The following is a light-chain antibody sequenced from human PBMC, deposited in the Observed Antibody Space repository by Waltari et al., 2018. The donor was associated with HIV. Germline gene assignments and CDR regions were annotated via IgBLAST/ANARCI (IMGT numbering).Light chain of an antibody. V-gene: IGLV2-14*01. J-gene: IGLJ3*02. CDR3: SSYAGRITWM. Sequence: QSALTQPASVSGSPGKSITISCIGSSSDIGAYNFVSWYQQRPGKAPKLMIYEVSDRPSGSSNRFSGSKSGITASLTISGLQAEDEADYYCSSYAGRITWMFGGGTKLTVL. CDR2: EVS. CDR1: SSDIGAYNF.